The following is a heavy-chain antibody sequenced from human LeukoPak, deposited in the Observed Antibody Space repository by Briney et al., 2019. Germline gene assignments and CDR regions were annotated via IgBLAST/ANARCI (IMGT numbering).Heavy chain of an antibody. D-gene: IGHD3-22*01. CDR1: GYTFTSYG. J-gene: IGHJ4*02. CDR2: ISAYNGNT. CDR3: ARRRRNSSGYLGLDY. V-gene: IGHV1-18*01. Sequence: VKVSCNASGYTFTSYGISWVRHAPGQGLEWMGWISAYNGNTNYAQKLQGRVTMTTDTSTSTAYLELRSLRSDDTAVYYCARRRRNSSGYLGLDYWGQGTLVTVSS.